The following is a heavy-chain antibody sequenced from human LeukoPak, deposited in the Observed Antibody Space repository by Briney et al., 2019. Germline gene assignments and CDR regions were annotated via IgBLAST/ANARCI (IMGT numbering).Heavy chain of an antibody. CDR2: IKQDGSEK. CDR1: GFTFSSYW. CDR3: ARDVGGYYYYYGMDV. V-gene: IGHV3-7*01. D-gene: IGHD4-23*01. J-gene: IGHJ6*02. Sequence: GSLRLSCAASGFTFSSYWMSWVRQAPGKGLEWVANIKQDGSEKYYVDSVKGRFTISRDNAKNSLYLQMNSLRAEDTAVYYCARDVGGYYYYYGMDVWGQGTTVTVSS.